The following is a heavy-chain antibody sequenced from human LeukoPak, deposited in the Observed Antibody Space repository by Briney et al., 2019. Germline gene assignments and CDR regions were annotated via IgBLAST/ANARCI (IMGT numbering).Heavy chain of an antibody. J-gene: IGHJ6*02. CDR1: GFTFSSYS. Sequence: PGGSLRLSCAASGFTFSSYSMNWVRQAPGKGLEWVSSVSSSSSYIYYADSVKGRFTISRDNAKNSLYLQMNSLRAEDTAVYYCAREGIAPGYYGMDVWGQGTTVTVSS. D-gene: IGHD6-13*01. CDR3: AREGIAPGYYGMDV. V-gene: IGHV3-21*01. CDR2: VSSSSSYI.